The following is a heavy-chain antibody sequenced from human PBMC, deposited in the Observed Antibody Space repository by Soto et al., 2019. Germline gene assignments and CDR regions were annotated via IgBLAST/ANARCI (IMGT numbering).Heavy chain of an antibody. V-gene: IGHV3-21*01. CDR1: GFTFSSYS. J-gene: IGHJ3*02. CDR2: ISSSSSYI. Sequence: GGSLRLSCAASGFTFSSYSMNWVRQAPGKGLEWVSSISSSSSYIYYADSVKGRFTISRDNAKNSLYLQMNSLRAEDTAVYYCARVRITMVRGVINDAFDIWGQGTMVTVSS. D-gene: IGHD3-10*01. CDR3: ARVRITMVRGVINDAFDI.